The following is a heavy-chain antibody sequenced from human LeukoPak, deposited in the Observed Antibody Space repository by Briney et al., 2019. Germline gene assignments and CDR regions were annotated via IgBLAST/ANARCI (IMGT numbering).Heavy chain of an antibody. D-gene: IGHD3-22*01. V-gene: IGHV3-23*01. Sequence: GGSLRLSCAASGFTFLRHGMTWFRQAPGKGLEWVSGISASGGATYYADSVKGRFTISRDNSKNTLHLQMNSLRAEDTAVYYCARAGDYYYYDSSGTPEESGAFDIWGQGTMVTVSS. CDR1: GFTFLRHG. CDR2: ISASGGAT. J-gene: IGHJ3*02. CDR3: ARAGDYYYYDSSGTPEESGAFDI.